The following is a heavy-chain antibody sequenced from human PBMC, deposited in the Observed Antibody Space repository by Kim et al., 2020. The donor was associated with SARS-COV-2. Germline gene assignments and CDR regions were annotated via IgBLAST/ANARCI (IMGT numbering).Heavy chain of an antibody. V-gene: IGHV4-39*01. Sequence: SETLSLTCTVSGGSISSSSYYWGWIRQPPGKGLEWIGSIYYSGSTYYNPSLKSRVTISVDTSKNQFSLKLSSVTAADTAVYYCARLAAAGGYYYYYGMDVWGQGTTVTVSS. CDR3: ARLAAAGGYYYYYGMDV. J-gene: IGHJ6*02. D-gene: IGHD6-13*01. CDR1: GGSISSSSYY. CDR2: IYYSGST.